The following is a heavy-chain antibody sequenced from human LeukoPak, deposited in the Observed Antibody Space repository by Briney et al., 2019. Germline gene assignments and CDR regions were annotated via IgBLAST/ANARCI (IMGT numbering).Heavy chain of an antibody. CDR2: KKKNGSEK. V-gene: IGHV3-7*01. D-gene: IGHD3-22*01. Sequence: TGGPLRLSWAASGFTFSSYGMSWVRQAPGKGLKWVANKKKNGSEKYYGDSVKGRFTISRDNAKNSLYLQMNSLRAEDTAVYYCARTEVDYYDSSGSGSYDYWGQGTLVTVSS. CDR1: GFTFSSYG. CDR3: ARTEVDYYDSSGSGSYDY. J-gene: IGHJ4*02.